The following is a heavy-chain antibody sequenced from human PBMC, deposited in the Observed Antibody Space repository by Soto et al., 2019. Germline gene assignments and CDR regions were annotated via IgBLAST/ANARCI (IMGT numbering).Heavy chain of an antibody. J-gene: IGHJ6*03. CDR2: ISGSGGST. Sequence: GGSLRLSCAASGFTFSSYAMSWVRQAPGKGLEWVSAISGSGGSTYYADSVKGRFTISRDNSKNTLYLQMNSLRAEDTAVYYCSKAGRRYYYYTDVWGKGTTVTVSS. D-gene: IGHD3-10*01. CDR1: GFTFSSYA. V-gene: IGHV3-23*01. CDR3: SKAGRRYYYYTDV.